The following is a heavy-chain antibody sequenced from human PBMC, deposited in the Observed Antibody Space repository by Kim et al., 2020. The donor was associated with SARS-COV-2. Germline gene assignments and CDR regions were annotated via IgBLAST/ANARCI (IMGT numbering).Heavy chain of an antibody. D-gene: IGHD6-6*01. J-gene: IGHJ6*02. V-gene: IGHV3-48*02. Sequence: GGSLRLSCAASGFTFSSYSMNWVRQAPGKGLEWVSYISSSSSTIYYADSVKGRFTISRDNAKNSLYLQMNSLRDEDTAVYYCARDKSSLSPDYYYYYGMDVWGQGTTVTVSS. CDR1: GFTFSSYS. CDR3: ARDKSSLSPDYYYYYGMDV. CDR2: ISSSSSTI.